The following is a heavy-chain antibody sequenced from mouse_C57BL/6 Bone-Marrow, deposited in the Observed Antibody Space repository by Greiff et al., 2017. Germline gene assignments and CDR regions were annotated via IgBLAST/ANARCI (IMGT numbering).Heavy chain of an antibody. V-gene: IGHV1-15*01. CDR2: IDPETGGT. J-gene: IGHJ3*01. CDR1: GYTFTDYE. D-gene: IGHD2-5*01. Sequence: QVQLQQSGAELVRPGASVTLSCKASGYTFTDYEMHWVKQTPVHGLEWIGAIDPETGGTAYNQKVKGKAILTADKSSSTAYMELRSLTSEDSAVYYCTCTLAYYSNYLAWFAYWGQGTLVTVSA. CDR3: TCTLAYYSNYLAWFAY.